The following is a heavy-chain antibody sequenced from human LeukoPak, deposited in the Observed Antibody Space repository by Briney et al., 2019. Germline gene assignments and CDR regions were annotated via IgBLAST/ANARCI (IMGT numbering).Heavy chain of an antibody. V-gene: IGHV4-39*07. CDR1: GGSISSSSYY. CDR2: IYYSGST. J-gene: IGHJ4*02. Sequence: SETLSLTCTVSGGSISSSSYYWGWIRQPPGKGLEWIGSIYYSGSTYYNPSLKSRVTISVDMSKNQFSLKLSSVTAADTAMYYCARDLYGGSYFDYWGQGILVTVSS. D-gene: IGHD3-16*01. CDR3: ARDLYGGSYFDY.